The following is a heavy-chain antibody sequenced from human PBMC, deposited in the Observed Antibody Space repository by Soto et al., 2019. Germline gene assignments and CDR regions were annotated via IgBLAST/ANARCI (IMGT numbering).Heavy chain of an antibody. CDR1: GFTFSSYA. CDR3: AKSTSFEVLPYSGYHWVYFDY. D-gene: IGHD5-12*01. CDR2: FSGSGVST. Sequence: GSLRLSCAASGFTFSSYAMSWVRQAPGKGLEWVSAFSGSGVSTYYADSVKGRFTISRDNSKNTLYLQMNSLRAEDTAVYYCAKSTSFEVLPYSGYHWVYFDYWGQGTLVTVSS. J-gene: IGHJ4*02. V-gene: IGHV3-23*01.